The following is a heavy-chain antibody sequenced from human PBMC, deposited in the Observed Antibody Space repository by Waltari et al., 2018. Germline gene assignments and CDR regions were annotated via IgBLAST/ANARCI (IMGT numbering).Heavy chain of an antibody. CDR1: GFTFSSYS. J-gene: IGHJ4*02. V-gene: IGHV3-48*04. CDR3: ARVDGYNYLFDY. Sequence: EVQLVESGGGLVQPGGSLRLSCAASGFTFSSYSMNWVRQAPGKGLEWVSYISSSTSSIYYADSVKGRFTISRDNAKNSLYLKMNSLGAEDTAVYYCARVDGYNYLFDYWGQGTLVTVSS. CDR2: ISSSTSSI. D-gene: IGHD1-1*01.